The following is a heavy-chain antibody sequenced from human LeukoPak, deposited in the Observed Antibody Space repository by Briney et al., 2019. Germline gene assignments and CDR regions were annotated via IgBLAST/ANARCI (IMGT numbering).Heavy chain of an antibody. V-gene: IGHV1-69-2*01. Sequence: ASVKVSCKVSGYTFTDYYMHWVQQAPAKGLEWMGLVDPEVGETIYAEKFQGRVTITADTSTDTAYMELSSLRSEDTAVYYCATSAAGMMSVDYWGQGTLVTVSS. CDR1: GYTFTDYY. CDR2: VDPEVGET. D-gene: IGHD6-13*01. J-gene: IGHJ4*02. CDR3: ATSAAGMMSVDY.